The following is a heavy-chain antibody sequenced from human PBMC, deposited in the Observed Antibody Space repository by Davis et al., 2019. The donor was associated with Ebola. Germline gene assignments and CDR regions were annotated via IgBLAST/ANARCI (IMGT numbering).Heavy chain of an antibody. D-gene: IGHD3-16*01. CDR3: ATPYTVTY. V-gene: IGHV3-7*03. J-gene: IGHJ4*02. CDR1: GFMFSDSW. Sequence: GESLKISCAASGFMFSDSWMTWVRQAPGKGLEWVANIKQDGSEKNYVDSVKGRFTISRDNAENLLYQQMNSLRAEDTAVYYCATPYTVTYWGQGTLVTVSS. CDR2: IKQDGSEK.